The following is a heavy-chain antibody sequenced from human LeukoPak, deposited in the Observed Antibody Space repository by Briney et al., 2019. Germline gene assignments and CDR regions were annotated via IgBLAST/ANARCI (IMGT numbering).Heavy chain of an antibody. CDR3: AKDRDPYYYDSSGYPLDY. CDR2: ISCDGSNK. CDR1: GFTFSSYG. D-gene: IGHD3-22*01. Sequence: PGGSLRLSCAASGFTFSSYGMHWVRQAPGKGLEWVAVISCDGSNKYYADSVKGRFTISRDNSKNTLYLQMNSLRAEDTAVYYCAKDRDPYYYDSSGYPLDYWGQGTLVTVSS. V-gene: IGHV3-30*18. J-gene: IGHJ4*02.